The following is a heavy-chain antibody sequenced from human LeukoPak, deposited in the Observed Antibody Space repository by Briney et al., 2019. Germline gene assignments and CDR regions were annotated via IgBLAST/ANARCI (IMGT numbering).Heavy chain of an antibody. D-gene: IGHD2-2*01. CDR1: GVSLISTSYY. V-gene: IGHV4-39*07. Sequence: SETLSLTCSVSGVSLISTSYYWGWVRQPPGKGLEWIGSIYYSGSTYYNPSLKSRVTISVDTSKNQFSLKLSSVTAADTAVYYCARYAPLPPICSSTSCYDDGYYFDYWGQGTLVTVSS. CDR3: ARYAPLPPICSSTSCYDDGYYFDY. CDR2: IYYSGST. J-gene: IGHJ4*02.